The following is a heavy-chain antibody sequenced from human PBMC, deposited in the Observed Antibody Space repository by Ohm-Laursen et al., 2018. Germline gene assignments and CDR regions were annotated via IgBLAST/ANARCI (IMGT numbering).Heavy chain of an antibody. D-gene: IGHD6-13*01. CDR2: ISSSGSTI. CDR3: AKVGQQLDN. CDR1: GFTFSSYE. J-gene: IGHJ4*02. Sequence: GSLRLSCTASGFTFSSYEMNWVRQAPGKGLEWVSYISSSGSTIYYADSVKGRFTISRDNAKNTLYLQMNSLRAEDTAVYYCAKVGQQLDNWGQGTLVTVSS. V-gene: IGHV3-48*03.